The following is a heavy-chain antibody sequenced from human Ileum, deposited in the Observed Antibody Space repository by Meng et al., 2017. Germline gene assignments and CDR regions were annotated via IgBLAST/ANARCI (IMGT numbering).Heavy chain of an antibody. CDR2: VSGYSGQS. Sequence: QVQLVQSGAEVKKPGASVTVSCKASGYTFTDYGISWVRQAPGQRLQWLGWVSGYSGQSHYAQRVQDRVAMTTDTSMNTAYMELRSLRSDDTAVYYCAKDSVATATQFDSWGQGTLVTVSS. CDR3: AKDSVATATQFDS. J-gene: IGHJ4*02. D-gene: IGHD5-12*01. V-gene: IGHV1-18*01. CDR1: GYTFTDYG.